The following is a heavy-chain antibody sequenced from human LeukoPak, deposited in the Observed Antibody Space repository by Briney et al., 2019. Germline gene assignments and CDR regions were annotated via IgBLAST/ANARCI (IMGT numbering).Heavy chain of an antibody. Sequence: SETLSLTCTVSGGSISSDSYYWSWIRQPAGKGLEWIGRISTSGSTNYNPSLKSRVTISVDTSKNQFSLKLSSVTAADTAVYYCASGYYRIEYWGQGTLVTVSS. J-gene: IGHJ4*02. CDR1: GGSISSDSYY. CDR2: ISTSGST. D-gene: IGHD3-3*01. CDR3: ASGYYRIEY. V-gene: IGHV4-61*02.